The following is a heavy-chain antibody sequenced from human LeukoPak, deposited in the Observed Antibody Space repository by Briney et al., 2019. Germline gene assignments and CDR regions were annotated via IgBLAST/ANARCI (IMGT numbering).Heavy chain of an antibody. CDR3: ARATYCGGDCYSLDWYFDL. CDR2: IYHSGST. D-gene: IGHD2-21*02. CDR1: GGSISSGGYS. V-gene: IGHV4-30-2*01. Sequence: SETLSLTCAVSGGSISSGGYSWSWIRQPPGKGLEWIGYIYHSGSTYYNPSLKSRVTISVDRSKNQFSLKLSSVTAADTAVYYCARATYCGGDCYSLDWYFDLWGRGTLVTVSS. J-gene: IGHJ2*01.